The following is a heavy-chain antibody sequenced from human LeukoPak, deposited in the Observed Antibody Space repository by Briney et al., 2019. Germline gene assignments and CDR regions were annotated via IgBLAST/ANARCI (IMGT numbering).Heavy chain of an antibody. Sequence: GGSLRLSCAASGFTFDDSAMHWVRQAPGKGLEWVSGISWNSGVLAYADSVEGRFTVSRDNAKNSLFLQMNSLRTEGTAFYYCVKELGRDYDRPGSWGQGTLVTVSS. J-gene: IGHJ4*02. CDR3: VKELGRDYDRPGS. CDR2: ISWNSGVL. D-gene: IGHD3-22*01. CDR1: GFTFDDSA. V-gene: IGHV3-9*01.